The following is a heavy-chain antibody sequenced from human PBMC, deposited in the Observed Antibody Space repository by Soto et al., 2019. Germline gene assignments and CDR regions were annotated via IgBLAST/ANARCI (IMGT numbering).Heavy chain of an antibody. V-gene: IGHV1-3*01. CDR1: GYTFTSYA. Sequence: ASVKVSCKASGYTFTSYAMHWVRQAPGQRLEWMGWINAGNGNTKYSQKFQGRVTITRDTSASTAYMELSSLRSEDTAVYHCERDRGFGLSDYWGQGTLVTVSS. CDR2: INAGNGNT. CDR3: ERDRGFGLSDY. J-gene: IGHJ4*02. D-gene: IGHD3-10*01.